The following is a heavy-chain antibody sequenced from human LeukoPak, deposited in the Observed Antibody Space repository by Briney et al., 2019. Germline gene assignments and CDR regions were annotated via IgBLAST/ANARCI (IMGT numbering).Heavy chain of an antibody. CDR2: IYYSGST. Sequence: SETLSLTCTVSGGSISSSSYYWGWIRQPPGKGLEWIGSIYYSGSTYYNPSLKSRVTISVDTSKNQFSLKLSSVTAADTAVYYCARKGWELLVAGAFDIWGQGTMVTVSS. CDR1: GGSISSSSYY. CDR3: ARKGWELLVAGAFDI. D-gene: IGHD1-26*01. V-gene: IGHV4-39*07. J-gene: IGHJ3*02.